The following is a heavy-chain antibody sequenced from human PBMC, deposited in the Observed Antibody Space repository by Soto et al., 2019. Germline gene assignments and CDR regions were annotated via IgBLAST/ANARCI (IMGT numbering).Heavy chain of an antibody. V-gene: IGHV1-46*01. CDR2: INPSGGST. CDR1: GYTFTSYY. CDR3: ARECSSTSCSNYYYYGMDV. J-gene: IGHJ6*02. D-gene: IGHD2-2*01. Sequence: ASVKVSCKASGYTFTSYYMHWVRQAPGQGLEWMGIINPSGGSTSYAQKFQGRVTMTRDTSTSTVYMELSSLRSEDTAVYYCARECSSTSCSNYYYYGMDVWGQGTTVTVSS.